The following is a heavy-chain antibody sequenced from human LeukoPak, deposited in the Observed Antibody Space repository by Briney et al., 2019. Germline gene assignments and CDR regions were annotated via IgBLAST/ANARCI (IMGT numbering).Heavy chain of an antibody. CDR2: IRYDGSGK. CDR3: ARTIPLGGFGGTVPLGYYYYYMDV. J-gene: IGHJ6*03. CDR1: GFTFSSYS. V-gene: IGHV3-30*02. D-gene: IGHD3-10*01. Sequence: GGSLRLSCAASGFTFSSYSMNWVRQAPGKGLEWVAFIRYDGSGKYYADSVKGRFTISRDNSKSTLYLQMNSLRAEDTAVYYCARTIPLGGFGGTVPLGYYYYYMDVWGKGTTVTISS.